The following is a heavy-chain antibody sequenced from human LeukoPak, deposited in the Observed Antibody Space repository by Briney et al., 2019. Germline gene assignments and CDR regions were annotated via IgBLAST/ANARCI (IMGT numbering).Heavy chain of an antibody. CDR1: GGSISSHY. CDR3: ARINCGGGSCFYY. D-gene: IGHD2-15*01. V-gene: IGHV4-59*11. J-gene: IGHJ4*02. Sequence: SETLSLTCSVSGGSISSHYWSWIRQPPGKGLECIAYISHSDSNNYNPSLKSRVTISLDTSKNQFSLKLSSVTAADTAVYYCARINCGGGSCFYYWGQGTLVTVPS. CDR2: ISHSDSN.